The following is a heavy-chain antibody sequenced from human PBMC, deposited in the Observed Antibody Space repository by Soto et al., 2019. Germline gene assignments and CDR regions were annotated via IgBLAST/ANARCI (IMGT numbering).Heavy chain of an antibody. J-gene: IGHJ4*02. CDR3: ARESLYGYPSQLSYRHYLFDY. V-gene: IGHV3-48*02. D-gene: IGHD5-18*01. Sequence: GGSLRLSCAASGFTFSSYSMNWVRQAPGKGLEWVSYISSSSSTIYYADSVKGRFTISRDNAKNSLYLQMNSLRDEDTAVYYCARESLYGYPSQLSYRHYLFDYWGQGTLVTVSS. CDR2: ISSSSSTI. CDR1: GFTFSSYS.